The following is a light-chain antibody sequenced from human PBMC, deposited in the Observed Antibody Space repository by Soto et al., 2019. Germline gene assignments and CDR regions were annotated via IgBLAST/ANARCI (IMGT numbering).Light chain of an antibody. Sequence: DIQMSQSPSSLTASIGDRVTITCRAIQSINIFIHWYQQKPGKAPKLLIHGASSLQSGVPSRFRGSGSGTDFTLTISSLQPEDFATYYCQQSHTTPLTFGGGTKVEIK. CDR3: QQSHTTPLT. CDR1: QSINIF. J-gene: IGKJ4*01. V-gene: IGKV1-39*01. CDR2: GAS.